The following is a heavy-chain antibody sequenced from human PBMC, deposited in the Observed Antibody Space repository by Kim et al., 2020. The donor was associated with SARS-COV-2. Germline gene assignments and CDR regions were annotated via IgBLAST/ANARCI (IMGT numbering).Heavy chain of an antibody. J-gene: IGHJ4*02. CDR3: AREPYSSSPDY. Sequence: SETLSLTCAVYGGSFSGYYWSWIRQPPGKGLEWIGEINHSGSTNYNPSLKSRVTISVDTSKNQFSLKLSSVTAADTAVYYCAREPYSSSPDYWGQGTLVTVSS. D-gene: IGHD6-6*01. V-gene: IGHV4-34*01. CDR1: GGSFSGYY. CDR2: INHSGST.